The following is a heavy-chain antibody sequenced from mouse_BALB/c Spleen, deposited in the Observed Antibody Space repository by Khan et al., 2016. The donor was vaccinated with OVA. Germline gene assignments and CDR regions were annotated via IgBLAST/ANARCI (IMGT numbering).Heavy chain of an antibody. CDR3: VRGGAYHRNGGWFAD. CDR2: INPSNGYT. CDR1: GYTFTSYT. Sequence: QVRLQQSGAELARPGASVKMSCKASGYTFTSYTIHRIQERPGQGLEWIGYINPSNGYTNYTQKFKDQVTLTTDKSSTTAYLHMSNLTSDDSAVYNGVRGGAYHRNGGWFADWGQGTLVTVSA. V-gene: IGHV1-4*01. D-gene: IGHD2-14*01. J-gene: IGHJ3*01.